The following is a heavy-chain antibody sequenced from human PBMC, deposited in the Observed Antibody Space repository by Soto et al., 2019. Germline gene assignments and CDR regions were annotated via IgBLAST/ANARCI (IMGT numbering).Heavy chain of an antibody. V-gene: IGHV4-30-4*01. Sequence: QVQLQESGPGLVKPSQTLSLTCTVSGGSISSGDYYWSWIRQPPGKGLEWIGYIYYSGSTYYNPSLKSRVTLSVDTSKNQFSLKLSSVTAADTAVYYCARVSGRWLQLGANWFDPWGQGTLVTVSS. J-gene: IGHJ5*02. D-gene: IGHD5-12*01. CDR2: IYYSGST. CDR1: GGSISSGDYY. CDR3: ARVSGRWLQLGANWFDP.